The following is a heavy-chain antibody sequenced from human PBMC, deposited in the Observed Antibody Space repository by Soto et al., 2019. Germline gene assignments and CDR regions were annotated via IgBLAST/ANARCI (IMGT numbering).Heavy chain of an antibody. CDR3: ARGKRGMGSGYFDX. J-gene: IGHJ4*02. CDR2: INHSGRT. D-gene: IGHD6-25*01. V-gene: IGHV4-34*01. Sequence: SDTLSLTFAVYGGSFSGYYWSWIRQPPGKGLEWIVEINHSGRTNYNPSLKSRVTISVDTSKKQFSLKLSSVTAADTAVYYCARGKRGMGSGYFDXWGQGTLVTVSX. CDR1: GGSFSGYY.